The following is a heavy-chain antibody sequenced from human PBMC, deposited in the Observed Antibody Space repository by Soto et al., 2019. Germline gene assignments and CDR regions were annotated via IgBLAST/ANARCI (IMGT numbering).Heavy chain of an antibody. J-gene: IGHJ4*02. D-gene: IGHD4-17*01. Sequence: QVQLVQSGAELKKPGASVKVSCKASGYTFTSYGITWVRQAPGQGLEWMGWISAYNGNTNYAQRLQGRVTMTTDTTPSTAYKELRSLRSDDTDVYYCPNDYGVMADYLVYRGQGTLVAVSS. CDR1: GYTFTSYG. CDR2: ISAYNGNT. V-gene: IGHV1-18*01. CDR3: PNDYGVMADYLVY.